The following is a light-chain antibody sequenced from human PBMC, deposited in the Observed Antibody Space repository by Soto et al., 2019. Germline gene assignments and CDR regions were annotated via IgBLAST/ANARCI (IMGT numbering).Light chain of an antibody. CDR3: QQSYTTWT. Sequence: DTQLTQSPSSLSASVGDRVTITCRASQSVDNYLNWYQQKPGKAPKLLIYAASSLQSGVPSRFNGSGSGTYFTLTISSLQPEDFATYYCQQSYTTWTFGQGTKVEIK. J-gene: IGKJ1*01. V-gene: IGKV1-39*01. CDR1: QSVDNY. CDR2: AAS.